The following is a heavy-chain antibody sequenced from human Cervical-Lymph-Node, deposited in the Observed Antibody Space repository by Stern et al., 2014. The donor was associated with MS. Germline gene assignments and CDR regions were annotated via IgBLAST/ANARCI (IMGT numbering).Heavy chain of an antibody. V-gene: IGHV1-69*01. CDR1: GGTFNRYA. Sequence: VQLVESGAEVKKPGSSVKVSCKASGGTFNRYAISWVRQAPGQGLEWMGGIIPIFGTANYAQKFQGRVTITADESTSPAYMEVSSLRSEDTAVYYCARGPDHTGGYYYAYWGQGTLVTVSS. CDR3: ARGPDHTGGYYYAY. CDR2: IIPIFGTA. D-gene: IGHD3-22*01. J-gene: IGHJ4*02.